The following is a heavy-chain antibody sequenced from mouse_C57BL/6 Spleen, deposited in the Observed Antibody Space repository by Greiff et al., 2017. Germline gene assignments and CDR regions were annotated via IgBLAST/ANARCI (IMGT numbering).Heavy chain of an antibody. CDR2: IYPGSGST. CDR3: ARGGLYDYDGRFAY. J-gene: IGHJ3*01. CDR1: GYTFTSYW. Sequence: VQLQQPGAELVKPGASVKMSCKASGYTFTSYWITWVKQRPGQGLEWIGDIYPGSGSTNYNEKFKSKATLTVDTSSSTAYMQLSSLTSEDSAVYYCARGGLYDYDGRFAYWGQGTLVTVSA. D-gene: IGHD2-4*01. V-gene: IGHV1-55*01.